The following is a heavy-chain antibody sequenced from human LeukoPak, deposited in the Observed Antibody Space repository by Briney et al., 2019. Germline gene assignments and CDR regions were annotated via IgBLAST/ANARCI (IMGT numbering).Heavy chain of an antibody. CDR3: ARVLRYFDWLSTSYWFDP. V-gene: IGHV4-39*07. D-gene: IGHD3-9*01. J-gene: IGHJ5*02. CDR1: GGSISSSSYY. Sequence: PSETLSLTCTVSGGSISSSSYYWGWIRQPPGKGLEWIGSIYYSGSTYYNPSLKSRVTISVDTSKNQFSLKLSSVTAADTAVYYCARVLRYFDWLSTSYWFDPWGQGTLVTVSS. CDR2: IYYSGST.